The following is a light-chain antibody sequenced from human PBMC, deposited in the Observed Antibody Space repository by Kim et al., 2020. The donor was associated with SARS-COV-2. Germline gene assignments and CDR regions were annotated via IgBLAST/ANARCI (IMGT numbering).Light chain of an antibody. CDR2: AAS. Sequence: EIVLTQSPGTLSLSPGERATLSCRASESVTNNYLAWYQQKPGQAPRVLIFAASTRAAGIPDRFSGSGSGTDFTLTISRLEPEDFAVYYCQQFGPSSMYTFGQGTKVDIK. CDR1: ESVTNNY. V-gene: IGKV3-20*01. CDR3: QQFGPSSMYT. J-gene: IGKJ2*01.